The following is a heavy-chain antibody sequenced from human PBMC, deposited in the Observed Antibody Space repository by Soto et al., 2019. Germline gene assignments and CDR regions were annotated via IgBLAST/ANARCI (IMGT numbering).Heavy chain of an antibody. CDR3: ARDEDSSGWLYFDY. J-gene: IGHJ4*02. Sequence: ASVKVSCKASGYTFTSYGISWVRQAPGQGLEWMGWISAYNGNTNYAQKRQGRVTMTTDTSTSTAYMELRSLRSDDTAVYYCARDEDSSGWLYFDYWGQGTLVTVSS. CDR1: GYTFTSYG. CDR2: ISAYNGNT. D-gene: IGHD6-19*01. V-gene: IGHV1-18*01.